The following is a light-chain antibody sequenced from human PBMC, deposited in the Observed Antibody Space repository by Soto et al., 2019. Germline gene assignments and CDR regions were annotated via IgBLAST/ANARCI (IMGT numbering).Light chain of an antibody. Sequence: EIVLTQSPATLSLSPGERVTLSCRASQSISSHLAWYQQKPGQAPRLLMYDASNRATGIPARFSGSGSGTDFTLTISSLEPEDFAIYYCQQRPNWPLTFGGGTKVEIK. CDR2: DAS. CDR1: QSISSH. CDR3: QQRPNWPLT. J-gene: IGKJ4*01. V-gene: IGKV3-11*01.